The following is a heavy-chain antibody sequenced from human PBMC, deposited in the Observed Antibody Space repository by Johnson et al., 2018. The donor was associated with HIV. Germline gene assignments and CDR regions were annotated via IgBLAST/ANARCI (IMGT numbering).Heavy chain of an antibody. D-gene: IGHD6-6*01. Sequence: VQLVESGGGLVQSGGSLRLSCAASGFTFSDYYMSWIRQAPGKGLEWVSYISSSCSTIYYADPVKGRFTISRDNAKNSLYLQMNSLRAEDTAVYYCARSYSSSSHDAFDIWGQGTMVTVSS. J-gene: IGHJ3*02. CDR1: GFTFSDYY. CDR2: ISSSCSTI. V-gene: IGHV3-11*04. CDR3: ARSYSSSSHDAFDI.